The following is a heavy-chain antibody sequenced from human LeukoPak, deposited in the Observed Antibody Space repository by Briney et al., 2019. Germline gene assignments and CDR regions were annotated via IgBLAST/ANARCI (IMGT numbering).Heavy chain of an antibody. J-gene: IGHJ6*02. CDR1: GGSISSYY. CDR3: ARDVYYDFWSGYLYGMVV. CDR2: IYYSGST. Sequence: SETLSLTCTVSGGSISSYYWSWIRQPPGKGLEWIGYIYYSGSTNYNPSLKSRVTISVDTSKNQFSLKLSSVTAADTAVYYCARDVYYDFWSGYLYGMVVWGQGTTVTVSS. V-gene: IGHV4-59*01. D-gene: IGHD3-3*01.